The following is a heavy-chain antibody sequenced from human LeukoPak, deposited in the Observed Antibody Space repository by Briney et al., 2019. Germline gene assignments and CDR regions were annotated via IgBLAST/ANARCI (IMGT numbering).Heavy chain of an antibody. CDR2: FSYNGNT. CDR3: ARGPLDSGYTYFDH. V-gene: IGHV4-59*02. J-gene: IGHJ4*02. D-gene: IGHD5-12*01. CDR1: GGSVSSYY. Sequence: SETLSLTCTVSGGSVSSYYGSWIRQPPGKGLELIRYFSYNGNTNYNPSLKSRVTISVDTSKNQFSLKLRSVTAADTAIYYCARGPLDSGYTYFDHWGQGTLVSVAS.